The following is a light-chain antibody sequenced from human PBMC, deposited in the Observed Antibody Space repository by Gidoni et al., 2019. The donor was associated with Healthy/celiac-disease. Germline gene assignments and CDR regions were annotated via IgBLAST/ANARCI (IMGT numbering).Light chain of an antibody. J-gene: IGLJ2*01. Sequence: QSALTQPPSASGPPGQSVTISCTGTSSDVGGYNYVSWYQQHPGKAPKLMIYEVSKRPSGVPDRFSGSKSGNTASLTVSGLQAEDEADYYCSSYAGSISVVFGGGTKLTVL. CDR1: SSDVGGYNY. CDR3: SSYAGSISVV. CDR2: EVS. V-gene: IGLV2-8*01.